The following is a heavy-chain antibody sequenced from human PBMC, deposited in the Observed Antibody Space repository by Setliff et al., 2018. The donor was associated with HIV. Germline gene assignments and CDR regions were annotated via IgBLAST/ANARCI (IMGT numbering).Heavy chain of an antibody. CDR1: GYTFTTYG. V-gene: IGHV1-18*04. Sequence: ASVKVSCKASGYTFTTYGISWVRQAPGHGLEWMGWISPNFGHTNYAQKLQGRVTMTTDTSTGTAYMELRSLRSDDTAVYYCARDDYSDYYYGMDVWGQGTTVTVSS. J-gene: IGHJ6*02. D-gene: IGHD4-4*01. CDR2: ISPNFGHT. CDR3: ARDDYSDYYYGMDV.